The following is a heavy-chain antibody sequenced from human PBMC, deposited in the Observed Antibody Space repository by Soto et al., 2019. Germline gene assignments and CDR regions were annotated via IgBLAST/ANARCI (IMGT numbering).Heavy chain of an antibody. J-gene: IGHJ4*02. Sequence: SQTLSLTCTVSGGSISSSSYYWGWIRQPPGKGLEWIGSIYYSGSTYYNPSLKSRVTISVDTSKNQFSLKLSSVTAADTAVYYCARHTPAISISDHWGQGTLVTVSS. V-gene: IGHV4-39*01. CDR2: IYYSGST. CDR3: ARHTPAISISDH. D-gene: IGHD2-15*01. CDR1: GGSISSSSYY.